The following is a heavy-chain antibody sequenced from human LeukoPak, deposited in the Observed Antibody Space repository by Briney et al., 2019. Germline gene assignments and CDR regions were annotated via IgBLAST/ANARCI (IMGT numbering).Heavy chain of an antibody. CDR2: IYFSGTT. D-gene: IGHD3-3*01. CDR1: GDSISTYY. Sequence: SETLSLTCTVSGDSISTYYWSWIRQPPGKELDWIRYIYFSGTTKYSPSLKSRVTISVDTSKDQFSLSLSSVTAADTAVYYCARHGPLYDIWSAQFYFDSWGQGTLVTVSS. V-gene: IGHV4-59*08. J-gene: IGHJ4*02. CDR3: ARHGPLYDIWSAQFYFDS.